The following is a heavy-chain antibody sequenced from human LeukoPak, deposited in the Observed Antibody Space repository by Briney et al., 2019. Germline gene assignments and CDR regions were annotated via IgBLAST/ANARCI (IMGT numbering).Heavy chain of an antibody. CDR1: GFSFSNYA. Sequence: RPGGSLRLSCVSSGFSFSNYAMSWVRQAPGKGLEWVSSISGSGGSTHYADSVKGRFTISRDKTKNTLYLQMNSLRAEDTAVYYCAKSAYYDASGYYREYYFDYWGQGTLVTVSS. V-gene: IGHV3-23*01. J-gene: IGHJ4*02. D-gene: IGHD3-22*01. CDR3: AKSAYYDASGYYREYYFDY. CDR2: ISGSGGST.